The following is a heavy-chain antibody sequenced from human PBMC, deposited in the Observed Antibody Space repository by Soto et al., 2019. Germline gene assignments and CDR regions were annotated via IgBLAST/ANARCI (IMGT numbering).Heavy chain of an antibody. CDR3: GSFSDQITPATIVD. Sequence: SETLSLTCTVSGGSISSYCWTWIRQHPGEGLEWIGYIYHSGSTFYNPSLKSRLTISVDTSKNQFSLRLSSMTAADTAVYYCGSFSDQITPATIVDWGQGTLVTVSS. J-gene: IGHJ4*02. V-gene: IGHV4-59*06. CDR2: IYHSGST. CDR1: GGSISSYC. D-gene: IGHD2-2*02.